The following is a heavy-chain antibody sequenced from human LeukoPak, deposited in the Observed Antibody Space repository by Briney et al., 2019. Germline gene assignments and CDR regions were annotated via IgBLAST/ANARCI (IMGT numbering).Heavy chain of an antibody. CDR3: AGYGGTYPYYMDV. J-gene: IGHJ6*03. CDR1: AFSVSTNY. CDR2: IYTVGTT. D-gene: IGHD1-26*01. V-gene: IGHV3-66*01. Sequence: PGGSLRLSCAASAFSVSTNYMSWVRQAPGKGLEWVSVIYTVGTTHYADSVKGRCTISRDTSTNTVYLQLNSLRAEDTATYYCAGYGGTYPYYMDVWGKGTTVTLSS.